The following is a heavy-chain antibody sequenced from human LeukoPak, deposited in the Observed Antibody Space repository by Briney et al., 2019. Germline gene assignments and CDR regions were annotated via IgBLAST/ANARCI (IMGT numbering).Heavy chain of an antibody. D-gene: IGHD3-3*01. J-gene: IGHJ4*02. Sequence: PSETLSLTCTVSGGSISSGDYYWSWIRQPPGKGLEWIGYIYYSGSTYYNPSLKSRVTISVDTSKNQFSLKLSSATAADTAVYYCARSLVDFWSGYPYTFDYWGQGTLVTVSS. CDR3: ARSLVDFWSGYPYTFDY. CDR2: IYYSGST. CDR1: GGSISSGDYY. V-gene: IGHV4-30-4*08.